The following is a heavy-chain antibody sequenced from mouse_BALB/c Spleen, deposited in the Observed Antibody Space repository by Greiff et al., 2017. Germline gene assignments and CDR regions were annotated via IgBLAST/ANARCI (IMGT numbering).Heavy chain of an antibody. V-gene: IGHV1-4*01. Sequence: VKLQESGAELARPGASVKMSCKASGYTFTSYTMHWVKQRPGQGLEWIGYINPSSGYTNYNQKFKDKATLTADKSSSTAYMQLSSLTSEDSAVYYCARSSPTANSMDYWGQGTSVTVSS. CDR3: ARSSPTANSMDY. CDR1: GYTFTSYT. CDR2: INPSSGYT. D-gene: IGHD1-2*01. J-gene: IGHJ4*01.